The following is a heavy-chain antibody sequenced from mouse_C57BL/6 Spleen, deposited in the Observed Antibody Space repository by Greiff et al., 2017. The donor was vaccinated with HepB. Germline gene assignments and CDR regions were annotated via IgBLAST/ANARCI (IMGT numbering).Heavy chain of an antibody. CDR3: ARHGYYDAMDY. D-gene: IGHD2-2*01. CDR1: GFTFSSYG. J-gene: IGHJ4*01. V-gene: IGHV5-6*01. Sequence: EVQGVESGGDLVKPGGSLKLSCAASGFTFSSYGMSWVRQTPDKRLEWVATISSGGSYTYYPDSVKGRFTISRDNAKNTLYLQMSSLKSEDTAMYYCARHGYYDAMDYRGQGTSVTVSS. CDR2: ISSGGSYT.